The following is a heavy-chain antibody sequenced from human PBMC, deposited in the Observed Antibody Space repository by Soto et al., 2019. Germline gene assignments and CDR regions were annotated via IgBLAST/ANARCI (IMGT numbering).Heavy chain of an antibody. Sequence: GGSLRLSCAASGFTFSSYSMNWVRQAPGKGLEWVSSISSSSSYIYYADSVKGRFTISRDNAKNSLYLQMNSLRAEDTAVYYCAREDYGDYIIRPYNWFDPWGQGTLVTVSS. CDR1: GFTFSSYS. CDR3: AREDYGDYIIRPYNWFDP. J-gene: IGHJ5*02. V-gene: IGHV3-21*01. CDR2: ISSSSSYI. D-gene: IGHD4-17*01.